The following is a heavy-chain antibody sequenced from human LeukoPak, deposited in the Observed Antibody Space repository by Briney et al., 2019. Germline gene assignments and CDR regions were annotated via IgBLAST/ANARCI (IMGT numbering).Heavy chain of an antibody. J-gene: IGHJ4*02. CDR1: GGSISSYY. CDR3: ARWFGTYFDF. CDR2: IYYSGST. V-gene: IGHV4-59*01. Sequence: SETLSLTCTVSGGSISSYYWSWIRQPPGKGLEWIGYIYYSGSTNYNPSLKSRVTISVDTSKTHFSLKLSSVTAADTAVYYCARWFGTYFDFWGQGTLVTVSS. D-gene: IGHD3-16*01.